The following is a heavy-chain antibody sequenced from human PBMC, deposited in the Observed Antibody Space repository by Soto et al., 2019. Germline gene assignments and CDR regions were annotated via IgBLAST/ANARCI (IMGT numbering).Heavy chain of an antibody. CDR1: GGTFSSYT. Sequence: QVQLVQSGAEVKKPGSSVKVSCKASGGTFSSYTISWVRQAPGQGLEWMGRIIPILGIANYAQKFQGRVTITADKATSTAYMELISLRSEDTAVYYCTAVPAANTDYYYYYMDVWGKGTTVTVAS. J-gene: IGHJ6*03. CDR3: TAVPAANTDYYYYYMDV. D-gene: IGHD2-2*01. V-gene: IGHV1-69*02. CDR2: IIPILGIA.